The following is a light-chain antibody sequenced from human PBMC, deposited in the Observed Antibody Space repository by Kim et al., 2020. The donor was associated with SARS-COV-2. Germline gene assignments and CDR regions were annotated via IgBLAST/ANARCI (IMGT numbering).Light chain of an antibody. V-gene: IGKV3-20*01. Sequence: SPGEKAPPSCGGSQSVTKNYLAWFQQKPGQAPRLLIKVESSRATGIPDRFSGSGSGTDFTLTINRQEPEDLAVYYCKQSSYSPWTFGQGTKVDIK. J-gene: IGKJ1*01. CDR2: VES. CDR1: QSVTKNY. CDR3: KQSSYSPWT.